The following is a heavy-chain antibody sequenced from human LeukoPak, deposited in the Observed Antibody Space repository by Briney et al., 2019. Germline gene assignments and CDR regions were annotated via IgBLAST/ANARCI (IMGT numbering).Heavy chain of an antibody. CDR1: GGSISSGGYS. CDR2: IYHSGST. Sequence: KASETLSLTCAVSGGSISSGGYSWSWLRQPPGKGLEWIGYIYHSGSTYYNPSLKSRVTISVDRSKNQFSLKLSSVTAADTAVYYCARRITLDGMDVWGQGTTVTVSS. V-gene: IGHV4-30-2*01. D-gene: IGHD1-14*01. J-gene: IGHJ6*02. CDR3: ARRITLDGMDV.